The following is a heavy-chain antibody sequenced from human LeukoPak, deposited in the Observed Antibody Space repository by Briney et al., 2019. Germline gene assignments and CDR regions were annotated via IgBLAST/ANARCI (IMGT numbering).Heavy chain of an antibody. D-gene: IGHD1-1*01. Sequence: PSETLSLTCTVSGGSVTCGDCYWSWIRQSPGKGLEYIGYISYSGSTHYTPSLRSRVTISVDSSKNQFSLKLTSVTAADAAVYYCARRGPPNYNWFNPWGQGTLVTASS. CDR1: GGSVTCGDCY. CDR3: ARRGPPNYNWFNP. CDR2: ISYSGST. V-gene: IGHV4-30-4*01. J-gene: IGHJ5*02.